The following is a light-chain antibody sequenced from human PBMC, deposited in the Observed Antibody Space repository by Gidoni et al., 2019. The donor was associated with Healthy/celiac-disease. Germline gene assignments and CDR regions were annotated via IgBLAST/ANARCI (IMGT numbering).Light chain of an antibody. V-gene: IGKV1-39*01. J-gene: IGKJ1*01. CDR2: AAS. Sequence: DIQMTQSPSSLSASVGDRVTITCGASQSISSYLNWYQQKPGKAPKLLIYAASSLQSGVPSRFSGSGSGTDFTLTISSLQPEDFATYYCQQSYSFWTFGQGTKVEIK. CDR1: QSISSY. CDR3: QQSYSFWT.